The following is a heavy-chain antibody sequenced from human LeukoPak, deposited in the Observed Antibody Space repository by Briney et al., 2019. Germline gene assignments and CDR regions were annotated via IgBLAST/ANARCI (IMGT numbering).Heavy chain of an antibody. CDR3: ARERDDILTGYYRRLPDY. CDR1: GYTFTSYY. V-gene: IGHV1-46*01. Sequence: ASVKVSCKASGYTFTSYYMHWVRQAPGQGLEWMGIINPSGGSTSYAQKFQGRVTMTRDTSTSTVYMELSSLRSEDTAVYYCARERDDILTGYYRRLPDYWGQGTLVTVSS. D-gene: IGHD3-9*01. J-gene: IGHJ4*02. CDR2: INPSGGST.